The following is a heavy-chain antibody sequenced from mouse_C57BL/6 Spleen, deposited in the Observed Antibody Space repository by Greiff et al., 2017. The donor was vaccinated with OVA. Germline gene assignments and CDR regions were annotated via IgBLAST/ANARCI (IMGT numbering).Heavy chain of an antibody. V-gene: IGHV1-52*01. CDR2: IDPSDSET. J-gene: IGHJ4*01. CDR1: GYTFTSYW. CDR3: AREGKIYYDYDGDAMDY. Sequence: VQLQQPGAELVRPGSSVKLSCKASGYTFTSYWMHWVKQRPIQGLEWIGNIDPSDSETHYNQKFKDKATLTVDKSSSTAYMQLSSLTSEDSAVYYCAREGKIYYDYDGDAMDYWGQGTSVTVSS. D-gene: IGHD2-4*01.